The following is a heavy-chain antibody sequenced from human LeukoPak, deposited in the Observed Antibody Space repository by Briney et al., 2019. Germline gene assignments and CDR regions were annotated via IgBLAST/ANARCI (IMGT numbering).Heavy chain of an antibody. CDR1: GGSFSVYY. CDR3: ARSDSSSWYRDNWFDP. V-gene: IGHV4-34*01. Sequence: SETLSLTCAVYGGSFSVYYWNWIRQPPGKGLEWIGEINHSGSANYNPSLKSRVTISVDRSKNQFSLKLSSVTAADTAVYYCARSDSSSWYRDNWFDPWGQGTLVTVSS. D-gene: IGHD6-13*01. CDR2: INHSGSA. J-gene: IGHJ5*02.